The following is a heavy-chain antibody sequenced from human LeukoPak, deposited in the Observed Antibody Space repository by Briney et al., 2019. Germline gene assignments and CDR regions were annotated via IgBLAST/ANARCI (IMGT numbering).Heavy chain of an antibody. CDR3: ARGGYGHNMDV. J-gene: IGHJ6*03. CDR1: GFMFSNYY. Sequence: PGGSLRLSWVGSGFMFSNYYMYSVRQAPGKGLVWVSRIKNAGIDTIYADSVKGRFTVSRDNAKNTVYLQMSSLRAEDTAVYYCARGGYGHNMDVWGEGTTVTVSS. D-gene: IGHD3-10*01. V-gene: IGHV3-74*01. CDR2: IKNAGIDT.